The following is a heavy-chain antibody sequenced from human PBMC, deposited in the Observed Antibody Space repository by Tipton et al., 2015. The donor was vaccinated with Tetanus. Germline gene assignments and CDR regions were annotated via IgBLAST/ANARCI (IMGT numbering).Heavy chain of an antibody. J-gene: IGHJ4*02. D-gene: IGHD5-24*01. Sequence: QLVQSGGGVVQPGRSLRLSCAASGFSFSDYGMHWVRQAPGKGLEWVSAMYSGDNTYYADFVEGRFTISRDSSKNTLYLQMNSLRAEDTAMYYCAKTTIYGSIIDYFDSWGQGTLVTVSS. CDR3: AKTTIYGSIIDYFDS. CDR1: GFSFSDYG. CDR2: MYSGDNT. V-gene: IGHV3-NL1*01.